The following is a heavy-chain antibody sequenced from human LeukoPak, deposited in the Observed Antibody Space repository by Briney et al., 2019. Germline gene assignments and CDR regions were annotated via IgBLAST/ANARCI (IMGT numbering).Heavy chain of an antibody. Sequence: SETLSLTCAVYGGSFSGYYWSWIRQPPGKGLEWIGTIYYSGGTYYSPSLKSRVTLSVDTSSNQFSLNLRSVTAADTAVHYCARRRYYDGSGYLEWGQGTLLSVSS. D-gene: IGHD3-22*01. CDR2: IYYSGGT. CDR1: GGSFSGYY. V-gene: IGHV4-34*01. CDR3: ARRRYYDGSGYLE. J-gene: IGHJ1*01.